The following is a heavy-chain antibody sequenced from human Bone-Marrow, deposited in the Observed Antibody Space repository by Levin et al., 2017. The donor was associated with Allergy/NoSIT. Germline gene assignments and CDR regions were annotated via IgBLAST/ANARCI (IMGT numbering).Heavy chain of an antibody. D-gene: IGHD3-16*01. CDR3: ARGGSGHGFDI. CDR1: GFTFTSYW. CDR2: INGDGSGT. Sequence: RGESLKISCAASGFTFTSYWMHWVRQAPGKGLVWVSRINGDGSGTIYADSVKGRFTISRDNAENTLCLHMSSLRVEDTAVYYCARGGSGHGFDIWGQGTMVTVSS. J-gene: IGHJ3*02. V-gene: IGHV3-74*01.